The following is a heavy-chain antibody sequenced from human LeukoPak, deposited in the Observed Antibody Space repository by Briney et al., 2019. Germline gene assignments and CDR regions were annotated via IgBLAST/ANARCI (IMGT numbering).Heavy chain of an antibody. CDR2: INPDSGGT. Sequence: GASVKVSCKASGYIFTGYYIHWVQQAPGQGLEWMGWINPDSGGTFYAQEFQGRVTMTRDTSIGTAYMELSRLRSDDTAVYYCTRGTSGTYPVYYEMHVWGQGTTVTVSS. V-gene: IGHV1-2*02. CDR1: GYIFTGYY. CDR3: TRGTSGTYPVYYEMHV. J-gene: IGHJ6*02. D-gene: IGHD3-10*01.